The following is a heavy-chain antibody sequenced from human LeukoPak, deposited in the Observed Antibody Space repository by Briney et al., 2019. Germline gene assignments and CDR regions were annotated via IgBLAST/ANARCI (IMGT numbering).Heavy chain of an antibody. D-gene: IGHD3-10*01. Sequence: SETLSLTCTVSGGSISTYYWSWVRQPPGKGLQWIGHIYYTGSTTYNPSLKSRVTISVDRSKNQFSLRLSSVTAADTAVYYCARDISMVRGIIYYGMDVWGQGTTVTVSS. V-gene: IGHV4-59*01. CDR2: IYYTGST. CDR3: ARDISMVRGIIYYGMDV. J-gene: IGHJ6*02. CDR1: GGSISTYY.